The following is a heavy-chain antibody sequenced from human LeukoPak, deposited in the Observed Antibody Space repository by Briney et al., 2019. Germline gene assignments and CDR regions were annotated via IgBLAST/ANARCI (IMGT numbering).Heavy chain of an antibody. Sequence: SETLSLTCAVYGGSFSGYYWSWIRQPPGKGLEWIGEINHSGSTNYNPSLKSRVTISVDTSKNQFSLKLSSVTAADTAVYYCASPPIAVAEYYFDYWGQGTLVTVSS. V-gene: IGHV4-34*01. D-gene: IGHD6-19*01. CDR2: INHSGST. J-gene: IGHJ4*02. CDR3: ASPPIAVAEYYFDY. CDR1: GGSFSGYY.